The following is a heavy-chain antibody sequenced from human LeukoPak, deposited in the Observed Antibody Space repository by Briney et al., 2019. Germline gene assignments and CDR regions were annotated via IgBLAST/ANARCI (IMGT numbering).Heavy chain of an antibody. CDR2: INYSGNT. D-gene: IGHD3-10*01. V-gene: IGHV4-59*01. Sequence: SETLSLTCSVSGGSMSSYYWSWIRQSPGKGLEWIGYINYSGNTNYNPSLKSRVIISVDTSKNQFSLNLSSVTAADTAVYYCARAYYFGSGSYYMAYWGQGTLVTVSS. CDR1: GGSMSSYY. CDR3: ARAYYFGSGSYYMAY. J-gene: IGHJ4*02.